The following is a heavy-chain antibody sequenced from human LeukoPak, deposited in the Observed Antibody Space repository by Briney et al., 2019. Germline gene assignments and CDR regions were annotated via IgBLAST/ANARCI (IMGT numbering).Heavy chain of an antibody. CDR3: AREVGNISGWYSHFDY. CDR2: ISSSSSYI. Sequence: GGSLRLSCAASGFRFDEHAMHWVRHAPGKGLEWVSSISSSSSYIYYADSVKGRFTISRDNAKNSLFLQMNSLRAEDTAVYYCAREVGNISGWYSHFDYWGQGTLVTVSS. J-gene: IGHJ4*02. CDR1: GFRFDEHA. V-gene: IGHV3-21*01. D-gene: IGHD6-19*01.